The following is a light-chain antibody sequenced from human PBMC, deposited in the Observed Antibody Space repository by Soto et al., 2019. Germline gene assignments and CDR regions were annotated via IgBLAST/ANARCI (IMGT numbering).Light chain of an antibody. CDR3: QQYNNWPWT. Sequence: EIVMTQSPATLSVSPGEGATLSCRASQSISSNLAWYQQKPGQDPRLLITGASTRATGIAARISGSGSGTEFTLTISSLQSEDFAVYYCQQYNNWPWTFGQGTKVEIK. V-gene: IGKV3-15*01. CDR1: QSISSN. J-gene: IGKJ1*01. CDR2: GAS.